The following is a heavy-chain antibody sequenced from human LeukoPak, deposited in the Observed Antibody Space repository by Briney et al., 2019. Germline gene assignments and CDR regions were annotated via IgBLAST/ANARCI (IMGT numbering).Heavy chain of an antibody. V-gene: IGHV4-61*01. Sequence: SQTLSLTCSVSGGSIRSGSYYWSWIRQPPGKGLEWIGYLYYSGSTNSNPSLKSRVTMSVDTSKNQFSLKLRSVTAADTAVYYCARGGSGISNAFDIWGQGTMVTVSS. CDR3: ARGGSGISNAFDI. J-gene: IGHJ3*02. CDR2: LYYSGST. CDR1: GGSIRSGSYY. D-gene: IGHD3-10*01.